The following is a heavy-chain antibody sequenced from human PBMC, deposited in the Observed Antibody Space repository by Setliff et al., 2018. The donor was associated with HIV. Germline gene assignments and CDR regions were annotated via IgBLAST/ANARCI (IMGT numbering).Heavy chain of an antibody. CDR3: ARRGGLVRGVITYYYMDV. CDR1: GGSISSSSYY. D-gene: IGHD3-10*01. Sequence: SETLSLTCTVSGGSISSSSYYWGWIRQPPGKGLEWIGNIYYNGSTYSTPSLKSRVTISVDTSKNQFSLKLSSVTAAGTAMYYCARRGGLVRGVITYYYMDVWGIGTTVTVS. CDR2: IYYNGST. V-gene: IGHV4-39*01. J-gene: IGHJ6*03.